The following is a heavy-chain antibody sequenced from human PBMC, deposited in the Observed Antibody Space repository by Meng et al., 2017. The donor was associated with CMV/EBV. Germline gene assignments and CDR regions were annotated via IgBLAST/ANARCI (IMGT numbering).Heavy chain of an antibody. CDR2: RKHGGGT. V-gene: IGHV4-34*01. CDR3: ARGTTRVLPWYFDL. Sequence: CAVYGGSFSDYSWSWIRQPPGKGLEWIGERKHGGGTTYNPSLKSRVSLSVDTSKNQFSLKLSSVTAADTAVYYCARGTTRVLPWYFDLWGRGTLVTVSS. D-gene: IGHD4-17*01. J-gene: IGHJ2*01. CDR1: GGSFSDYS.